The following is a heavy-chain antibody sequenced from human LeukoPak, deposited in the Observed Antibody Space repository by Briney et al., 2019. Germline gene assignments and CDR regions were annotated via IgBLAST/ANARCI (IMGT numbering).Heavy chain of an antibody. CDR3: ARAGVAAAEWGYYMDV. CDR2: MNPNSGNT. J-gene: IGHJ6*03. D-gene: IGHD6-13*01. CDR1: GYTFTGYY. Sequence: ASVKVSCKASGYTFTGYYMHWVRQAPGQGLEWMGWMNPNSGNTGYAQKFQGRVTITRNTSISTAYMELSSLRSEDTAVYYCARAGVAAAEWGYYMDVWGKGTTVTVSS. V-gene: IGHV1-8*03.